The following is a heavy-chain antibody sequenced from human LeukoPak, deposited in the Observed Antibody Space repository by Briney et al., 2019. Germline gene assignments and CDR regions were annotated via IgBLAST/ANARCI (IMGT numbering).Heavy chain of an antibody. CDR1: GGSISSYY. D-gene: IGHD4-23*01. J-gene: IGHJ3*02. Sequence: SETLSLTCTVSGGSISSYYWSWIQQPPGKLLEWSGYIYYSGSTNCNPSVKSRVAMSVDTSKKQFSLKLSSLTAADTAVYYCARGGTAVIAPYAFDIWGQGTMVTVSS. V-gene: IGHV4-59*01. CDR2: IYYSGST. CDR3: ARGGTAVIAPYAFDI.